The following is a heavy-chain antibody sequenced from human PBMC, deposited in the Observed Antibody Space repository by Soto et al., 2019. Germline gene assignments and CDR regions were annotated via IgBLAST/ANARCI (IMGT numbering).Heavy chain of an antibody. CDR2: IYSGGST. Sequence: EVQLVESGGGLIQPGGSLRLSCAASGFTVSSNYMSWVRQAPGKGLEWVSVIYSGGSTYYADSVKGRFTISRDNSKNTLYLQMNSRRADDTAVYYCATPLGYCSSTSCSDTPSYYYYGMDVWGQGTTVTVSS. CDR1: GFTVSSNY. D-gene: IGHD2-2*01. V-gene: IGHV3-53*01. J-gene: IGHJ6*02. CDR3: ATPLGYCSSTSCSDTPSYYYYGMDV.